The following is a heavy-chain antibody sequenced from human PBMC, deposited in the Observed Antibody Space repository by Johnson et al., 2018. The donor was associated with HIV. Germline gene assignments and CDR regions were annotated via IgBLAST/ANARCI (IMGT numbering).Heavy chain of an antibody. CDR3: ARGRYCTNGVCYSGAFDI. V-gene: IGHV3-11*01. D-gene: IGHD2-8*01. J-gene: IGHJ3*02. Sequence: VESGGGLVQPGGSLRLSCTASGFSFGDYYMGWIRQAPGKGLEWISYISAFGLTMSYADSVKGRFTISRDNAKNSLYLQINSLRAEDTALYYCARGRYCTNGVCYSGAFDIWGQGTMVTVSS. CDR1: GFSFGDYY. CDR2: ISAFGLTM.